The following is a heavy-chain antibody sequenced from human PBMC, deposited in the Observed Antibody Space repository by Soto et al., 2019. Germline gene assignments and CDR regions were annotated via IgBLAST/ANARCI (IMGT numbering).Heavy chain of an antibody. V-gene: IGHV4-4*02. CDR2: IYHSGST. D-gene: IGHD6-13*01. J-gene: IGHJ4*02. Sequence: QVQLQESGPGLVKPSGTLSLTCAVSGDSISSSNWWSWVRQPPEKGLEWIGEIYHSGSTNYNPSLKSRVTISLDKSKNQFSLKLTSVTAADTAVYYCARAGFSSSWRTDYFDYWGQGTLVTVSS. CDR1: GDSISSSNW. CDR3: ARAGFSSSWRTDYFDY.